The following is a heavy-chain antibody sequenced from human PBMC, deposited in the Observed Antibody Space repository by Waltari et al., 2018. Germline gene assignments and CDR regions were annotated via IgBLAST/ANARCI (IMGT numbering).Heavy chain of an antibody. D-gene: IGHD6-25*01. CDR2: VDPEDGET. CDR3: APYAATWGAFDI. V-gene: IGHV1-69-2*01. CDR1: GYTFTDYY. J-gene: IGHJ3*02. Sequence: EVQLVQSGAEVKKPGATVKISCKASGYTFTDYYIHWGQQAPGKGLEWMGRVDPEDGETIYAEKFQGRVTITADTSTDTAYMELSSLRSEDTAVYYCAPYAATWGAFDIWGQGTMVTVSS.